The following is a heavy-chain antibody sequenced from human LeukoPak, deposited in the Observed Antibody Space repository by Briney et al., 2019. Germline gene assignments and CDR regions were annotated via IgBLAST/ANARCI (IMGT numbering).Heavy chain of an antibody. Sequence: SETLSLTCAVYGGSFSGYYWSWIRQPPGKGLEWIGEINHSGSTNYNPSLKSRVTISVDTSKNQFSLKLSSVTAADTAVYYCARGTRYSYGKFDYWGQGTLVTVSS. CDR1: GGSFSGYY. J-gene: IGHJ4*02. V-gene: IGHV4-34*01. CDR3: ARGTRYSYGKFDY. D-gene: IGHD5-18*01. CDR2: INHSGST.